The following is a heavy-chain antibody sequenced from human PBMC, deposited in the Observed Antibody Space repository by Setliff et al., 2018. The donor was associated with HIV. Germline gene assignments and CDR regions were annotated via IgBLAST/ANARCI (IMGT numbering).Heavy chain of an antibody. CDR3: ARAPARANGVFDF. CDR2: MTPLTAST. CDR1: GYTFVHFD. Sequence: GASVKVSCKTSGYTFVHFDIDWVRHAPGQGLEWIGWMTPLTASTGYSRKFQGRVTLTRDLSTGTAYMELNSLISNDTAVYYCARAPARANGVFDFWGRGTLVTVSS. J-gene: IGHJ4*02. D-gene: IGHD2-8*01. V-gene: IGHV1-8*02.